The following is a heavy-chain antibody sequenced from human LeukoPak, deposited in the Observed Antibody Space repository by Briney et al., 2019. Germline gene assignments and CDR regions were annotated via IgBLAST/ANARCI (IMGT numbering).Heavy chain of an antibody. V-gene: IGHV1-46*01. CDR3: ARRYYFDF. CDR1: GYPLRKYY. J-gene: IGHJ4*02. Sequence: ASVKVSCKAFGYPLRKYYIHWVRQAPGQGLEWMGIIDPSDGTTTYAQNFQGRVIMTRDTSTGTVYMDLNSLRSEDTAVYYCARRYYFDFWGQGTLVTVSS. CDR2: IDPSDGTT.